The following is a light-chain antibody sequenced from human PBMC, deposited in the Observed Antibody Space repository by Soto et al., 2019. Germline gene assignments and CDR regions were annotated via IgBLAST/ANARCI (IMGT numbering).Light chain of an antibody. J-gene: IGKJ5*01. Sequence: EIVLTQSPATLSLSPGEGATLSCRASQSVGSLLAWYQQKPGQAPRIVIYDASNRATGIPARFRGSGSGTDFTLNLSSLEPEDFAIYYCQQRSNWPITFGQGTRREIK. CDR1: QSVGSL. V-gene: IGKV3-11*01. CDR3: QQRSNWPIT. CDR2: DAS.